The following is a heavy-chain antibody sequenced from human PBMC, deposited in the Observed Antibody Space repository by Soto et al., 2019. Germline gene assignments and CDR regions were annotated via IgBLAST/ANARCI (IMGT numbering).Heavy chain of an antibody. J-gene: IGHJ6*02. V-gene: IGHV1-24*01. CDR1: GYTLTELS. CDR3: ATVGGDPARLNYYYYGMDV. D-gene: IGHD2-21*02. Sequence: ASVKVSCKVSGYTLTELSMHWVRQAPGKGLEWMGGFDPEDGETIYAQKFQGRVTMTEDTSTDTAYMELSSLRSEDTAVYYCATVGGDPARLNYYYYGMDVWGQGTTVTVSS. CDR2: FDPEDGET.